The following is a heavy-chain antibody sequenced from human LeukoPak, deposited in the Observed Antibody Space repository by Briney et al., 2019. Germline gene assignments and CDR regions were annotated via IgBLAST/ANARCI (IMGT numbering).Heavy chain of an antibody. CDR3: TKRLESIAVAGRKAIDY. Sequence: QPGGSLRLSCAASGFTFSGSAMHWVRQASGKGLEWVGRIRSKANSYATAYAASVKGRFTISRDDSKNTAYLQMNSLKTEDTAVYYCTKRLESIAVAGRKAIDYWGQGTLVTVSS. J-gene: IGHJ4*02. CDR1: GFTFSGSA. V-gene: IGHV3-73*01. D-gene: IGHD6-19*01. CDR2: IRSKANSYAT.